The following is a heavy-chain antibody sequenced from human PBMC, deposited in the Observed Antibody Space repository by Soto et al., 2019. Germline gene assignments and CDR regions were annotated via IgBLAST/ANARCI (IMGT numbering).Heavy chain of an antibody. D-gene: IGHD3-10*01. CDR2: IYHSGST. V-gene: IGHV4-30-2*01. CDR3: AREGRYYGSGSSWFDP. J-gene: IGHJ5*02. CDR1: GGSISSGGYS. Sequence: KPSETLSLTCAVSGGSISSGGYSWSWIRQPPGKGLEWIGYIYHSGSTHYNPSLKSRVTISVDRSKNQFSLKLSSVTAADTAVYYCAREGRYYGSGSSWFDPWGQGTLVTVSS.